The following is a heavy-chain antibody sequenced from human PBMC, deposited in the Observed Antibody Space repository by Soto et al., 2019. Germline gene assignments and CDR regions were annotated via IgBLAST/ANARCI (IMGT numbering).Heavy chain of an antibody. CDR1: GFTFSGYA. J-gene: IGHJ4*02. CDR2: ISNDGGRT. V-gene: IGHV3-64D*06. CDR3: VKGYFFDY. Sequence: GSLRLSCSASGFTFSGYAMLWVRQAPGKGLEYVSAISNDGGRTYYADFVKGRFTISRDNSKNTLYLQMSSLRVDDTAVYYCVKGYFFDYWGPGALVTVSS.